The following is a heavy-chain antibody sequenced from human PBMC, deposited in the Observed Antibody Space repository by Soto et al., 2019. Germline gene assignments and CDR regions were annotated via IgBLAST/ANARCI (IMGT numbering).Heavy chain of an antibody. CDR1: GFPFSRYD. Sequence: GGSLRLSCAASGFPFSRYDMHWVRQAPGKGLEWVAVLWFDGSNEYYADSVQGRFTISRDNSKNTLYLQMDSLRAEDTAVYYCAKVLYASESFDSEEAPYGMDVWGQGTMVTVSS. D-gene: IGHD3-10*01. J-gene: IGHJ6*02. CDR2: LWFDGSNE. V-gene: IGHV3-33*06. CDR3: AKVLYASESFDSEEAPYGMDV.